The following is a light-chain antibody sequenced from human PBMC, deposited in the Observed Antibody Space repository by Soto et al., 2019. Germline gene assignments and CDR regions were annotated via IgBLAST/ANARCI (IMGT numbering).Light chain of an antibody. CDR1: QSVSSSY. Sequence: EIVLTQSPGTLSLSPGERASLSCRASQSVSSSYLAWYQQKPGQAPRLLIYGASSRATGIPDRFSGSGSGTDFTLTISRLEPEDFALYYCQQHHDWPLTFGGGTKVDIK. J-gene: IGKJ4*01. CDR3: QQHHDWPLT. CDR2: GAS. V-gene: IGKV3-20*01.